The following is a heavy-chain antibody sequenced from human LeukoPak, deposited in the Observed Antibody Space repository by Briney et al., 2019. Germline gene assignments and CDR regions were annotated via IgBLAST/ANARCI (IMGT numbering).Heavy chain of an antibody. CDR1: GYSFTSYW. Sequence: GESLKISCKGSGYSFTSYWIGWVRQMPGKGLEWMGIIYPGDSDTRYSPSFQGQVTISADKSISTAYLQWSSLTASDTAMYYCARQVGYYDFWSGYYWQCYMGVWGKGTTVTVSS. CDR3: ARQVGYYDFWSGYYWQCYMGV. CDR2: IYPGDSDT. D-gene: IGHD3-3*01. V-gene: IGHV5-51*01. J-gene: IGHJ6*03.